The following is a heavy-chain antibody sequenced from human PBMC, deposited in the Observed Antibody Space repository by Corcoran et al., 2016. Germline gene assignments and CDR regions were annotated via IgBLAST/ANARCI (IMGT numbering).Heavy chain of an antibody. V-gene: IGHV5-51*01. CDR1: GYSFTSYW. CDR2: IYPGDSDT. J-gene: IGHJ6*02. CDR3: ARTLTSEVRGVRGYYYYGMDV. Sequence: EVQLVQSGAEVKKPGESLKISCKGSGYSFTSYWIGWVRQMPGKGLEWMGIIYPGDSDTRYSPSFQGQVTIAADKAISTAYLQWSSLKASDTAMDYWARTLTSEVRGVRGYYYYGMDVWGQGTTVTVSS. D-gene: IGHD3-10*01.